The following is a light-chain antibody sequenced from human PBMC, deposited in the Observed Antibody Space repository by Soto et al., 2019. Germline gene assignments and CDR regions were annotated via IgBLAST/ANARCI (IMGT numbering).Light chain of an antibody. CDR2: EVS. J-gene: IGLJ1*01. V-gene: IGLV2-8*01. Sequence: QSALTQPPSASGCPGQSVTISCTGTSSDVGGYNYVFWYQQHPGKAPKLMIYEVSKRPSGVPDRFSGSKSGNTASLTVSGLQAEDEADYYCSSYAGSNRVFGTGTKLTVL. CDR1: SSDVGGYNY. CDR3: SSYAGSNRV.